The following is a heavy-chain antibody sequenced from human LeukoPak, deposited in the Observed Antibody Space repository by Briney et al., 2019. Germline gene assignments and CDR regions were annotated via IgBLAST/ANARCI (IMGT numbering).Heavy chain of an antibody. J-gene: IGHJ4*02. CDR2: ISSSSSYI. V-gene: IGHV3-21*01. Sequence: GGSLRLSCAASGFTFSSYSMNWVRQAPGKRLEWVSSISSSSSYIYYADSVKGRFTISRDNAKNSLYLQMNSLRAEDTAVYYCARDSSGWSDYWGQGTLVTVSS. CDR1: GFTFSSYS. CDR3: ARDSSGWSDY. D-gene: IGHD6-19*01.